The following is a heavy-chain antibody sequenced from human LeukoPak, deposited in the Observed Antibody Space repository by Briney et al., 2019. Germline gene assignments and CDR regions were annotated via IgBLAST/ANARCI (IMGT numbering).Heavy chain of an antibody. CDR3: ANLPPEVVAGLGVYFDY. D-gene: IGHD6-19*01. CDR2: ISGSGGST. Sequence: GGSLRLSCAAPGSTFSSYAMSWVRQAPGKGLEWVSAISGSGGSTYYADSVKGRFTISRDNSKNTLYLQMNSLRAEDTAVYYCANLPPEVVAGLGVYFDYWGQGTLVTVSS. V-gene: IGHV3-23*01. CDR1: GSTFSSYA. J-gene: IGHJ4*02.